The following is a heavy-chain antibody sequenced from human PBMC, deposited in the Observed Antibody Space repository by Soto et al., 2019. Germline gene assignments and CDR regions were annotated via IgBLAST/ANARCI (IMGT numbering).Heavy chain of an antibody. D-gene: IGHD2-2*01. CDR2: IVVGSGNT. J-gene: IGHJ4*02. CDR3: ARDQGGSVPAAPFDY. CDR1: GFTFTSSA. Sequence: GASVKVSCKASGFTFTSSAVQWVRQARGQRLEWIGWIVVGSGNTNYAQKFQERVTITRDVSTSTAYMELSSLRSEDTAVYYCARDQGGSVPAAPFDYWGQGTLVTVSS. V-gene: IGHV1-58*01.